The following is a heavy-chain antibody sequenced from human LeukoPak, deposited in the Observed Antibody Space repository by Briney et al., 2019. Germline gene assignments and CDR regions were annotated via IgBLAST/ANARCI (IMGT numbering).Heavy chain of an antibody. CDR1: DYSISSGFY. CDR2: ISHRGST. V-gene: IGHV4-38-2*02. CDR3: ARDLSGGTHDY. D-gene: IGHD1-26*01. Sequence: SETLSLTCAVSDYSISSGFYWGWIRQPPGKGLEWIGSISHRGSTYYNPSLKSRVTISVDTPNNQFSLNLWSVTAADTAVYYCARDLSGGTHDYWGQGTLVTVSS. J-gene: IGHJ4*02.